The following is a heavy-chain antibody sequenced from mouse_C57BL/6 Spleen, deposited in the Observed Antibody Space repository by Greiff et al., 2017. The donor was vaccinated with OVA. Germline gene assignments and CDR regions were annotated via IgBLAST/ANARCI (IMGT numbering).Heavy chain of an antibody. CDR1: GYAFSSSW. J-gene: IGHJ1*03. D-gene: IGHD2-1*01. Sequence: VKLQQSGPELVKPGASVKISCKASGYAFSSSWMNWVKQRPGKGLEWIGRIYPGDGDTNYNGKFKGKATLTADKSSSTAYMQLSSLTSEDSAVYFCARIYGNFWYFDVWGTGTTVTVSS. CDR2: IYPGDGDT. V-gene: IGHV1-82*01. CDR3: ARIYGNFWYFDV.